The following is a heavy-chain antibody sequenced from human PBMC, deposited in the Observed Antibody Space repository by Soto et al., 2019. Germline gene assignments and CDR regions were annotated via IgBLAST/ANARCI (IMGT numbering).Heavy chain of an antibody. V-gene: IGHV1-3*05. J-gene: IGHJ3*02. CDR1: GYTFTSYA. Sequence: QVQLVQSGAEEKKPGASVKVSCKASGYTFTSYAMHWVRQAPGQRLEWMGWINAGNGNTKYSQKFQGRVTITRDTSASTAYMELSSLRSEDTAVYYCARGGTIVVVITTEDAFDTWGQGTMVTVSS. D-gene: IGHD3-22*01. CDR2: INAGNGNT. CDR3: ARGGTIVVVITTEDAFDT.